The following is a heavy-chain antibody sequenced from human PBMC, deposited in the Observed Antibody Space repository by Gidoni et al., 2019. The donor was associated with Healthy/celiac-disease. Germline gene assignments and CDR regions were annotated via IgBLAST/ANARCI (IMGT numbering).Heavy chain of an antibody. CDR2: IYTSGST. CDR1: GGSLSSGSYY. J-gene: IGHJ4*02. V-gene: IGHV4-61*02. CDR3: ARGRACFDY. Sequence: QVHLQESGPGLVTPSQTLSLTCTVSGGSLSSGSYYWSWIRQPAGKGLEWIGRIYTSGSTNYNPSLKSRVTISVDTSKNHVFLKLSSVTAADTAVYYCARGRACFDYWGQGTLVTVSS.